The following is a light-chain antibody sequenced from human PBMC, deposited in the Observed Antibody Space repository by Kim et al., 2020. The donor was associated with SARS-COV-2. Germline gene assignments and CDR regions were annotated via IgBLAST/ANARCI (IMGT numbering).Light chain of an antibody. CDR3: QAWDSSTEV. V-gene: IGLV3-1*01. Sequence: VSPGQTASITCSGDKLGDKYACWYQQKPGQSPVLVIYQDTKRPSGIPERFSGSNSGNTATLTISGTQAMDEADYYCQAWDSSTEVFGTGTKVTVL. J-gene: IGLJ1*01. CDR1: KLGDKY. CDR2: QDT.